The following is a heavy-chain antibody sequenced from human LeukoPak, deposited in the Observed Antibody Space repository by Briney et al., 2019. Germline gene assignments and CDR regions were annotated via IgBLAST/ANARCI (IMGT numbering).Heavy chain of an antibody. CDR3: ARVGGNWGSPFDY. Sequence: GGSLRLSCAASGFTFSNYWMHWVRQVPGKGLVWVSRINGDGTSTSYADSAKGRFTISRDNAKNTLYLQMNSLRAEDTAVYYCARVGGNWGSPFDYWGQGTLVTVSS. CDR1: GFTFSNYW. J-gene: IGHJ4*02. D-gene: IGHD7-27*01. V-gene: IGHV3-74*01. CDR2: INGDGTST.